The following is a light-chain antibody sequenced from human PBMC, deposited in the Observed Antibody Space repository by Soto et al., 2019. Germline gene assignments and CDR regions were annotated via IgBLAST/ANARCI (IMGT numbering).Light chain of an antibody. CDR3: HQYYRTPLA. CDR2: WAS. J-gene: IGKJ4*01. CDR1: QSVLYSSNNKNY. Sequence: DIVMTQSPDSLAVSLGERATINCKSSQSVLYSSNNKNYLAWYQQKPGQPPKLLIYWASTRESGVPDRFSGSGSGTDFTLTISSLQAEDVAVYYCHQYYRTPLAFGGWAKV. V-gene: IGKV4-1*01.